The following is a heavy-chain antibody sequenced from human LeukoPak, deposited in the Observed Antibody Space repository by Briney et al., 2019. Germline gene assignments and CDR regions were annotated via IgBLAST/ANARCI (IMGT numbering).Heavy chain of an antibody. J-gene: IGHJ6*02. V-gene: IGHV1-69*13. CDR3: ARGIDYGGFGYYYGMDV. D-gene: IGHD4-23*01. CDR2: IIPIFGTA. CDR1: GGTFSSYA. Sequence: GASVTVSCKASGGTFSSYAISWVRQAPGQGLEWMGGIIPIFGTANYAQKFQGRVTITADESTSTAYMELSSLRSENTAVYYCARGIDYGGFGYYYGMDVWGQGTTVTVSS.